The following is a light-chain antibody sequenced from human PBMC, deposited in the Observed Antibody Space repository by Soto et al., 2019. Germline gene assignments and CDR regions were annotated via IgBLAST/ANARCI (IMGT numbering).Light chain of an antibody. J-gene: IGLJ2*01. CDR1: NGGNTY. V-gene: IGLV3-1*01. Sequence: SYELTQTPSVSVSTGQTVIITCSVCNGGNTYDSWYQQKPGQSPVLVIYQDFRRPSGIPERFSGSNSGNTATLTITGTQAMDEADYSCQAWDTTTGVVFGVGTKLTVL. CDR2: QDF. CDR3: QAWDTTTGVV.